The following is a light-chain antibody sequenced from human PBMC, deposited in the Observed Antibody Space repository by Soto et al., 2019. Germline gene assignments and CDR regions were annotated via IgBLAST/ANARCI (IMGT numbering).Light chain of an antibody. CDR1: QSISSW. Sequence: DIRMTQSPSTLSASVGDRVTITCRASQSISSWLAWYQQKPGKAPKLLIYDASSLESGVPSRFSGSGSGTEFTRTLSSLEPDDFATYYCQQYNSFTFGPPTKVDIK. CDR2: DAS. V-gene: IGKV1-5*01. J-gene: IGKJ3*01. CDR3: QQYNSFT.